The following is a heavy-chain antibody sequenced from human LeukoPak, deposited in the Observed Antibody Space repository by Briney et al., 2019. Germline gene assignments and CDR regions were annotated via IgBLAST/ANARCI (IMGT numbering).Heavy chain of an antibody. CDR2: ISSGGNT. CDR1: GFTFSTYA. CDR3: TKDRRQWVVPYFDS. Sequence: GGSLRLSCAASGFTFSTYAMSWVRHTPGKGPEWVSGISSGGNTQYTDSVKGRFTVSRDNSKNTLHLQMDSLRAEDTAIYYCTKDRRQWVVPYFDSWGQGTVVTVSS. V-gene: IGHV3-23*01. D-gene: IGHD6-19*01. J-gene: IGHJ4*02.